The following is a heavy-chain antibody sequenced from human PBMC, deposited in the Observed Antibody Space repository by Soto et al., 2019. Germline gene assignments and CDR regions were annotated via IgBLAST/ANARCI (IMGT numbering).Heavy chain of an antibody. Sequence: GVSLRLSCAASGFTFSSYSMNWVRQAPGKGLEWVSYISSSSSTIYYADSVKGRFTISRDSARNSLYLQMNSLRDEDTAVYYCARDNSYGYYYYGMDVWGQGTTVTVSS. J-gene: IGHJ6*02. CDR1: GFTFSSYS. CDR3: ARDNSYGYYYYGMDV. CDR2: ISSSSSTI. D-gene: IGHD5-18*01. V-gene: IGHV3-48*02.